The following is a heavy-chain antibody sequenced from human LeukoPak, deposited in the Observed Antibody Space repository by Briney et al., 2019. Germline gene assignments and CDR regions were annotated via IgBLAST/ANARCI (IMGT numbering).Heavy chain of an antibody. Sequence: SDTLSLTCTVPGGSISSYYWSWIRQPAGNGLEWIGRIYTSGSTNYNPSLKSRVTMSVDTSKNQFSLKLSSVTAADTAVYYCAREGLAYDSSGYYFHFDYWGQGTLVTVSS. V-gene: IGHV4-4*07. D-gene: IGHD3-22*01. J-gene: IGHJ4*02. CDR2: IYTSGST. CDR3: AREGLAYDSSGYYFHFDY. CDR1: GGSISSYY.